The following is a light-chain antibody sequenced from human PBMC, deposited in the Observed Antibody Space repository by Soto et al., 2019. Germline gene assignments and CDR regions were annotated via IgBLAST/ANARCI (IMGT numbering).Light chain of an antibody. CDR2: EVF. J-gene: IGLJ7*01. CDR1: SSDVGGYNY. V-gene: IGLV2-8*01. CDR3: SSYAGSNNFDV. Sequence: QSALTQPPSASGSPGQSVTISCTGTSSDVGGYNYVSWYQQHPGKAPKLMIYEVFKRPSGVPDRFSGSKSGNTASLTVSGLQAEDEDDYYCSSYAGSNNFDVFGTGTQLTVL.